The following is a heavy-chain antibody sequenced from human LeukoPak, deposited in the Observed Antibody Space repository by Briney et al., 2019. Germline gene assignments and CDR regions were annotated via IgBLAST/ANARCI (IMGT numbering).Heavy chain of an antibody. J-gene: IGHJ4*02. D-gene: IGHD2-2*01. CDR1: GSTLRNNI. CDR3: VSCGTTTCIIRFDH. CDR2: LSFIDDSI. Sequence: GGSLRLSCTASGSTLRNNIMTWVRQAPGKGLEWVSSLSFIDDSIYYADSVKGRFTISRDNAKNSLYLQMNSLRAEDTAVYYCVSCGTTTCIIRFDHWGQGTLVTVSS. V-gene: IGHV3-21*01.